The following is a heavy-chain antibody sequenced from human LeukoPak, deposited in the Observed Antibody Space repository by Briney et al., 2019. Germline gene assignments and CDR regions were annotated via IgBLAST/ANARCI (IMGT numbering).Heavy chain of an antibody. D-gene: IGHD6-13*01. CDR3: ARDWGGSSWYYYYYYMDV. V-gene: IGHV1-18*01. J-gene: IGHJ6*03. Sequence: GASVKVSCKASGYIFTSYGISWVRQAPGQGLEWMGWISAYNGNTNYAQKLQGRVTMTTDTSTSTAYMELRSLRSDDTAVYYCARDWGGSSWYYYYYYMDVWGKGTTVTVSS. CDR1: GYIFTSYG. CDR2: ISAYNGNT.